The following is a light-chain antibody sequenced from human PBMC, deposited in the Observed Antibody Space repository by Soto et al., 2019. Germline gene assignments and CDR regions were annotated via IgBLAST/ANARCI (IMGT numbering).Light chain of an antibody. CDR2: GAS. CDR3: QQYGSSRT. J-gene: IGKJ1*01. V-gene: IGKV3-20*01. CDR1: QRVSRIS. Sequence: EIVLTQSPGTRCLSPGERATLSWGASQRVSRISLAWYQQNPCQAPRPLIYGASSRATGITDRFIGSGSGTALTLTIRRMEPEDFAVYHCQQYGSSRTFGQGTQVDIK.